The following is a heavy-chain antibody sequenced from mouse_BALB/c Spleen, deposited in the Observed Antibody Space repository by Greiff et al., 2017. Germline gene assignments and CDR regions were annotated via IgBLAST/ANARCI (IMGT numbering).Heavy chain of an antibody. Sequence: QVQLKQSGPGLVQPSQSLSITCTVSGFSLTSYGVHWVRQSPGKGLEWLGVIWSGGSTDYNAAFISRLSISKDNSKSQVFFKMNSLQADDTAIYYCASPDLTGAAWFAYWGQGTLVTVSA. CDR1: GFSLTSYG. D-gene: IGHD4-1*01. CDR2: IWSGGST. CDR3: ASPDLTGAAWFAY. J-gene: IGHJ3*01. V-gene: IGHV2-4-1*01.